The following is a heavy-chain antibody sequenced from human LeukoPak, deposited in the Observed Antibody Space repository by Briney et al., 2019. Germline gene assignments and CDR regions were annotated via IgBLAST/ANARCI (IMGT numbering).Heavy chain of an antibody. CDR2: ISSSSSTI. CDR1: GFTFSSYS. D-gene: IGHD6-13*01. CDR3: ATGYSSSWYTFDI. V-gene: IGHV3-48*01. J-gene: IGHJ3*02. Sequence: GGSLRLSCAASGFTFSSYSMNWVRQAPGEGLEWVSYISSSSSTIYYADSVKGRFTISRDNAKNSLYLQMNSLRAEDTAVYYCATGYSSSWYTFDIWGQGTMVTVSS.